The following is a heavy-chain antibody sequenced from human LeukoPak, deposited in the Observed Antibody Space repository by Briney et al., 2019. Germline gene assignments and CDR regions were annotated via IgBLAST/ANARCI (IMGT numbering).Heavy chain of an antibody. CDR3: ARLIAAAGTVNWFDP. D-gene: IGHD6-13*01. CDR1: GYTFTSYD. CDR2: MNPNSGNT. Sequence: ASVKVSCKASGYTFTSYDINWVRQATGQGLEWMGWMNPNSGNTGYAQKFQGRVTITRNTSISTAYMELSSLRSEDTAGYYCARLIAAAGTVNWFDPWGQGTLVTVSS. V-gene: IGHV1-8*03. J-gene: IGHJ5*02.